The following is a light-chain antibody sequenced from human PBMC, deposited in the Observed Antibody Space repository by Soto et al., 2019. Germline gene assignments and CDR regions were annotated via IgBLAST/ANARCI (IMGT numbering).Light chain of an antibody. CDR2: SNN. V-gene: IGLV1-44*01. Sequence: QSVLTQPPSASGTPGQRVTISCSGSSSNIGSNTVNWYQQLPGTAPKLLIYSNNQRPPGVPDRFSGSKSGTSASLAISGLQSEDEANYYCAAWDDSLNGYGFGTGTKVTVL. CDR3: AAWDDSLNGYG. J-gene: IGLJ1*01. CDR1: SSNIGSNT.